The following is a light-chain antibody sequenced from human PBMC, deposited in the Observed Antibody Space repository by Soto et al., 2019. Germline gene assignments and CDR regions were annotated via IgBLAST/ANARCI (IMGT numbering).Light chain of an antibody. CDR2: AAS. Sequence: DIQMTQSPSSLSASVGDRVTITCRASQSISSYLNWYQQKPGKAPKLLIYAASSLQSGVPSRFSGSGSGTDVTLTISSLQPEDFATYYCQQSYSTPPWTFGQGTKVKIK. CDR3: QQSYSTPPWT. CDR1: QSISSY. J-gene: IGKJ1*01. V-gene: IGKV1-39*01.